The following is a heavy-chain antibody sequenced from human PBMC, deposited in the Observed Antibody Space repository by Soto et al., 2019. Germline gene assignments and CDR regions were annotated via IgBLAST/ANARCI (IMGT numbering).Heavy chain of an antibody. Sequence: PGGSLRLSCAASGFTFSSFGMHWVRQAPGKGLEWVAVISFDGSNKYYADSVKGRFTISRDNSKKTLSLQMNSLKAEDTAVYYCAKDTSKYSNNWPAYYGLDVWGQGTTVTVSS. CDR1: GFTFSSFG. D-gene: IGHD1-1*01. J-gene: IGHJ6*02. CDR2: ISFDGSNK. CDR3: AKDTSKYSNNWPAYYGLDV. V-gene: IGHV3-30*18.